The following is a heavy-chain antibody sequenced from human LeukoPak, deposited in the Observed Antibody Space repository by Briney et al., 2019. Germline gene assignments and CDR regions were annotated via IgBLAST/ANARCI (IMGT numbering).Heavy chain of an antibody. CDR2: ISAYNGNT. D-gene: IGHD3-10*01. CDR1: GYTFISYG. Sequence: ASVKVSCKASGYTFISYGISWVRQAPGQGLEWMGWISAYNGNTNYAQKVQGRVTITRDTSASTAYMELSSLRSEDTAVYYCARVGWFGEQGDYWGQGTLVTVSS. J-gene: IGHJ4*02. CDR3: ARVGWFGEQGDY. V-gene: IGHV1-18*01.